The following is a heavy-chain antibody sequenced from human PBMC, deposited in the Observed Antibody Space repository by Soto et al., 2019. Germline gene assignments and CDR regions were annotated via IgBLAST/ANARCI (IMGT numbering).Heavy chain of an antibody. V-gene: IGHV1-69*12. CDR2: IIPIFSTP. CDR1: GGTFGNSA. D-gene: IGHD2-15*01. Sequence: QVQLVQSGAEVKKPGSSVTVSCKASGGTFGNSAISWVRQPPGQGLEWMGGIIPIFSTPDYAQKFQGRVRITADESTTTAYMELTSLKSEDTAVYYCARDKDRQQLGGNYYYGIDVWGQETTVTV. J-gene: IGHJ6*02. CDR3: ARDKDRQQLGGNYYYGIDV.